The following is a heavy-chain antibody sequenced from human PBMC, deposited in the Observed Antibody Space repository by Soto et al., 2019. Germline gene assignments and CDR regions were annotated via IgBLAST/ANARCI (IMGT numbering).Heavy chain of an antibody. CDR2: IYPGDSDT. D-gene: IGHD6-13*01. Sequence: GESLKISCKGSGYSFTSYWIGWVRQMPGKGLESMGIIYPGDSDTRYSPSFQGQVTISADKSISTAYLQWSSLEASDTAMYYCARPAAAGRGYDVLDFWGQGTLVIVSS. J-gene: IGHJ3*01. CDR3: ARPAAAGRGYDVLDF. V-gene: IGHV5-51*01. CDR1: GYSFTSYW.